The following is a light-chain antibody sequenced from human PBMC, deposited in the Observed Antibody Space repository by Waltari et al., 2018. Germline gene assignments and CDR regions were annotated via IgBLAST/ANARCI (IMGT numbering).Light chain of an antibody. CDR1: QGVSSS. CDR2: GAS. J-gene: IGKJ1*01. CDR3: QHYLRLPVT. Sequence: CRASQGVSSSFAGYQQHPGQAPRLLLYGASTRATGIPDRFSGIGSGADFSFTISRLEPDDFAVYYCQHYLRLPVTFGQGTTVEI. V-gene: IGKV3-20*01.